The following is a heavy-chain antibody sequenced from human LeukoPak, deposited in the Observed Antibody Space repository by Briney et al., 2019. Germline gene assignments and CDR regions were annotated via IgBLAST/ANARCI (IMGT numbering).Heavy chain of an antibody. Sequence: GGSLRLSCAASGFTFSTYAMSWVRQAPGKGLEWVSAVSGSGSTYYADSVKGRFTISRDNSKNTLYLQMNSLRAEDTAVYYCAKDWYGYNPDWGQGTLVTVSS. V-gene: IGHV3-23*01. J-gene: IGHJ4*02. CDR1: GFTFSTYA. CDR2: VSGSGST. CDR3: AKDWYGYNPD. D-gene: IGHD5-24*01.